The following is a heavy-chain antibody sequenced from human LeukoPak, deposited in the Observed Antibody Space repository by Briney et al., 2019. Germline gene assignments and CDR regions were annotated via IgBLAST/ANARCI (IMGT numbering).Heavy chain of an antibody. J-gene: IGHJ5*02. V-gene: IGHV3-21*01. CDR1: GFTFSSYS. Sequence: GGSLRLSCAASGFTFSSYSMNWVRQAPGKGLEWVSSISSSSSYIYYADSVKGRFTISRDSAKNSLYLQMNSLRAEDTAVYYCARDPYSSSWTKGWFDPWGQGTLVTVSS. CDR2: ISSSSSYI. D-gene: IGHD6-13*01. CDR3: ARDPYSSSWTKGWFDP.